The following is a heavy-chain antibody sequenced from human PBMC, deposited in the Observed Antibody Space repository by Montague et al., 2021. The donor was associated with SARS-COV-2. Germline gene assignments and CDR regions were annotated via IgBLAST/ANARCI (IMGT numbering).Heavy chain of an antibody. CDR2: ISSSGSTI. CDR1: GFTFSSYE. V-gene: IGHV3-48*03. D-gene: IGHD1-26*01. Sequence: SLRLSCAASGFTFSSYEMNWVRQAPGKGLEWVSYISSSGSTIYYADSVKGRFTISRDNAKNSLYLQMNSLRAEDTAVYYCARDRPRIVGATDFDYWGQGTLVTVSS. J-gene: IGHJ4*02. CDR3: ARDRPRIVGATDFDY.